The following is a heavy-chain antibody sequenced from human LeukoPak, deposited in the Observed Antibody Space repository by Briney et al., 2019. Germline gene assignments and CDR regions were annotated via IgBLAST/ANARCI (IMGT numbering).Heavy chain of an antibody. CDR2: IYISGST. CDR3: ARGRGYYGSGSAFDY. D-gene: IGHD3-10*01. Sequence: PSETLSLTCSVSGGSISGYYWNWIRQPAGKGLEWIGRIYISGSTNYNPSLKSRVTMSIDTSKNQFSLKLSSVTAADTAVYYCARGRGYYGSGSAFDYWGQGTLVTVSS. J-gene: IGHJ4*02. CDR1: GGSISGYY. V-gene: IGHV4-4*07.